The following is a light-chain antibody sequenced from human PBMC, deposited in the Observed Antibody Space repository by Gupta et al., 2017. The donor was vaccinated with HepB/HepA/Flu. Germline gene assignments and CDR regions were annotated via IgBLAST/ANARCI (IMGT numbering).Light chain of an antibody. V-gene: IGKV3-20*01. CDR3: QQYCDSQT. J-gene: IGKJ1*01. Sequence: EIVLTQSPGTLSLSPGERATLSCWASQSVGNNYVAWYQQRPGQAPRLIIYGASNRDTGIPDRFSGSGYGKDFTLTSSRREDEDCAVYYLQQYCDSQTFGQGTKVEV. CDR1: QSVGNNY. CDR2: GAS.